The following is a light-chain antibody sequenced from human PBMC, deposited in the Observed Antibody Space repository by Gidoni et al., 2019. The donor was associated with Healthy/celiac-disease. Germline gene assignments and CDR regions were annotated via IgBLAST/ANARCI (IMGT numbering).Light chain of an antibody. CDR2: RNN. J-gene: IGLJ2*01. Sequence: QSVLPPPPSASGPPGPGVTLSCSGSSSNIGSNTVNWYQQLPETAPKLLIYRNNQRPSGVPDRFSGSKSGTSASLAISGLQSEDEADYYCAAWDDSLNGVVFGGGTELTVL. V-gene: IGLV1-44*01. CDR1: SSNIGSNT. CDR3: AAWDDSLNGVV.